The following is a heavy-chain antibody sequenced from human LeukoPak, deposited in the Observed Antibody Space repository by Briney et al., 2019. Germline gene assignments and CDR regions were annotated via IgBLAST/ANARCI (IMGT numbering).Heavy chain of an antibody. CDR1: GFTFRSYA. V-gene: IGHV3-23*01. Sequence: PGGSLRLSCAASGFTFRSYAMSWVRQAPGKGLEWVSAISGSGGSTYYADSVKGRFTISRDNSRNTLYLQMDSLRAEDTAVYYCAKPGCSGGSCYPRDYWGQGTLVTVSS. CDR3: AKPGCSGGSCYPRDY. D-gene: IGHD2-15*01. CDR2: ISGSGGST. J-gene: IGHJ4*02.